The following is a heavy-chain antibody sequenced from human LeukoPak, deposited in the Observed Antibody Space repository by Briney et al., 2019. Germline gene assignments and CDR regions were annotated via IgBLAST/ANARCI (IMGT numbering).Heavy chain of an antibody. V-gene: IGHV1-18*01. CDR2: ISAYNGNT. CDR3: AGGRRQLERQMYWFDP. D-gene: IGHD1-1*01. J-gene: IGHJ5*02. Sequence: ASVKVSCKASGCTFTSYGISWVRQAPGQGLEWMGWISAYNGNTNYAQKLQGRVTMTTDTSTSTAYMELRSLRSDDTAVYYCAGGRRQLERQMYWFDPWGQGTLVTVSS. CDR1: GCTFTSYG.